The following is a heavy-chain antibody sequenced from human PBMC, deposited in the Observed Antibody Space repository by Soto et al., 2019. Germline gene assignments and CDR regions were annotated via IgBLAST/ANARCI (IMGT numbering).Heavy chain of an antibody. CDR3: ARASTPVTTLDY. Sequence: QLQLQESGSGLVKPSQTLSLTCAVSGGSISSGGYSWSWIRQPPGKGLEWIGYIYHSGSTYYNPSLQRRVTISVDRSKNQFSLKLSSVTAADTTVYYCARASTPVTTLDYWGQGTLVTVSS. D-gene: IGHD4-17*01. V-gene: IGHV4-30-2*01. CDR2: IYHSGST. CDR1: GGSISSGGYS. J-gene: IGHJ4*02.